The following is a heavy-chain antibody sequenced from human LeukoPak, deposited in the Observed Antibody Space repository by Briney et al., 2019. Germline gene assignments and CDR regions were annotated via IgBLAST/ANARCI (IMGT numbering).Heavy chain of an antibody. V-gene: IGHV3-23*01. Sequence: PGGSLRLSCAASGFTFSSYAMSWVRQAPGKGLEWVSAISGSGGSTYYADSVKGRFTISRDNSKNTLYLQMNSLRAEDTAVYYCAKARVEMATIRGGLCDYWGQGTLVTVSS. D-gene: IGHD5-24*01. CDR3: AKARVEMATIRGGLCDY. J-gene: IGHJ4*02. CDR1: GFTFSSYA. CDR2: ISGSGGST.